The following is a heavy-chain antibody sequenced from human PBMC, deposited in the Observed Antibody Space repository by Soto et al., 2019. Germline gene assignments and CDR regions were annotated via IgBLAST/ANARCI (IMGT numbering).Heavy chain of an antibody. CDR2: IYYSGST. V-gene: IGHV4-59*01. J-gene: IGHJ5*02. D-gene: IGHD3-10*01. CDR1: GGSISSYY. Sequence: SETLSLTCTVSGGSISSYYWSWIRQPPGKGLEWIGYIYYSGSTNYNPSLKSRVTISVDTSKNQFSLKLSSVTAADTAVYYCAREGYMVNWFDPWGQGTLVTVSS. CDR3: AREGYMVNWFDP.